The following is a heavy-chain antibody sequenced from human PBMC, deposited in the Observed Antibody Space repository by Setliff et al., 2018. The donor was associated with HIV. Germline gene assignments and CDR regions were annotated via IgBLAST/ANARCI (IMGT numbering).Heavy chain of an antibody. CDR3: VTGVYHDSSGYCPH. CDR1: GYSFTKYA. CDR2: INAGNGNT. J-gene: IGHJ1*01. D-gene: IGHD3-22*01. V-gene: IGHV1-3*01. Sequence: ASVKVSCKASGYSFTKYAMHWVRQAPGQRLEWMGWINAGNGNTKYSQKFQGRVSIARDTSASTAYMELSSLRSEDTAVYYCVTGVYHDSSGYCPHWGQGTPVTVSS.